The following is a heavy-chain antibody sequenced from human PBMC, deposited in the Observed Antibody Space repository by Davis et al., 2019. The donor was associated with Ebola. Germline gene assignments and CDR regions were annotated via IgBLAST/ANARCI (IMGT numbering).Heavy chain of an antibody. V-gene: IGHV3-48*01. J-gene: IGHJ6*02. D-gene: IGHD2-21*02. CDR1: GFTFSSYS. CDR2: ISSSSSTI. CDR3: ARDHCGGDCYSVGYYYGMDV. Sequence: GESLKISCAASGFTFSSYSMNWVRQAPGKGLEWVSYISSSSSTIYYADSVKGRFTISRDNAKNSLYLQMNSLRAEDTAVYYCARDHCGGDCYSVGYYYGMDVWGQGTTVTVSS.